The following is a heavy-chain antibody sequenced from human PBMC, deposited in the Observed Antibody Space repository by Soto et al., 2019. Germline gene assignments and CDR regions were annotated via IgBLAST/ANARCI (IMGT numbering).Heavy chain of an antibody. CDR1: GFTFSSYA. CDR3: ATIVGATNYYGMDL. Sequence: GGSLRLSCAASGFTFSSYAMHWVRQAPGKGLEWVAVISYDGSNKYYADSVKGRFTISRDNSKNTLYLQMNSLRAEDTAVYYCATIVGATNYYGMDLWGQGTTVTVSS. V-gene: IGHV3-30-3*01. J-gene: IGHJ6*02. CDR2: ISYDGSNK. D-gene: IGHD1-26*01.